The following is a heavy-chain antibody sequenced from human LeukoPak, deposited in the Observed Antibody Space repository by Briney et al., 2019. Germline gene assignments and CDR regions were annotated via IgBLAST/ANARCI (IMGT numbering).Heavy chain of an antibody. CDR2: INTNTGNP. CDR1: GYTFTAYD. D-gene: IGHD2-21*01. V-gene: IGHV7-4-1*02. J-gene: IGHJ4*02. Sequence: ASVKVSCKSSGYTFTAYDMFWVRQAPGQGLELMGWINTNTGNPTYAQGLTGRFGFSLDTSVSPAYLQISSLKAEDTAVYYCAREVRACVYWAQRTRVSVST. CDR3: AREVRACVY.